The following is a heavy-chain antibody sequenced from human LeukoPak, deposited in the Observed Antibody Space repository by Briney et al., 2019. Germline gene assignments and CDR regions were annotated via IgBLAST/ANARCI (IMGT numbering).Heavy chain of an antibody. J-gene: IGHJ4*02. Sequence: GGSLRLSCAASGFTLRSYDMSWVRQAPGKGLEWVAATSGSGVNSYYADSVRGRFTISRDNSQNTLFLQMDSLRAEDTALYYCAKEYSGYDFDYWGQGTLVTVSS. D-gene: IGHD5-12*01. CDR3: AKEYSGYDFDY. CDR1: GFTLRSYD. CDR2: TSGSGVNS. V-gene: IGHV3-23*01.